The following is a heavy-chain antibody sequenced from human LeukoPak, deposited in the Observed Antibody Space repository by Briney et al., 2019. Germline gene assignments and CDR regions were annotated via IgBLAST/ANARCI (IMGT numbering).Heavy chain of an antibody. V-gene: IGHV1-69*05. Sequence: GASVKVSCKASGGTFSSYAISWVRQAPGQGLEWMGGIIPIFGTANYAQKFQGRVTITTDESTSTAYMELSSLRSEDTAVYYCASPSGDGYNGGFDYWGQEPWSPSPQ. D-gene: IGHD5-24*01. J-gene: IGHJ4*01. CDR2: IIPIFGTA. CDR1: GGTFSSYA. CDR3: ASPSGDGYNGGFDY.